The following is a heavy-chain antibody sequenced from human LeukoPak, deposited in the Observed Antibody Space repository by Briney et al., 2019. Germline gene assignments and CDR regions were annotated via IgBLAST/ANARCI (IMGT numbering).Heavy chain of an antibody. CDR2: ISSNGGST. V-gene: IGHV3-64*01. Sequence: GGSLRLSCAASGFTFSSYAMHWVRQAPGKGLEYVSAISSNGGSTYYANSVKGRFTISRDNSKNTLYLQMGSLRAEDMAVYYCARALNRSGGGVAFDIWGQGTMVTVSS. CDR1: GFTFSSYA. CDR3: ARALNRSGGGVAFDI. D-gene: IGHD2-15*01. J-gene: IGHJ3*02.